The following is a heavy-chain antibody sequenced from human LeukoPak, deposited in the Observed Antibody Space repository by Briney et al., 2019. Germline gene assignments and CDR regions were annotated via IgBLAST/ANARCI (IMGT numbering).Heavy chain of an antibody. CDR3: ARDLVTVTKGFDI. V-gene: IGHV4-59*11. Sequence: SETLSLTCTVSGDSFSSHYWTWIRQPPGRGLEWIGYISYRGSTNYNPSLKSRVTISIDTSKNQFSLRLSSVTAADTAVYYCARDLVTVTKGFDIWGQGTMVSVSS. CDR2: ISYRGST. J-gene: IGHJ3*02. CDR1: GDSFSSHY. D-gene: IGHD4-17*01.